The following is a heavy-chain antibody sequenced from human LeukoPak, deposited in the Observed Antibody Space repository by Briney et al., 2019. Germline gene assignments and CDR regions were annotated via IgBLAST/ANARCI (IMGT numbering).Heavy chain of an antibody. D-gene: IGHD3-9*01. J-gene: IGHJ5*02. CDR2: VNPNSGGP. V-gene: IGHV1-2*02. Sequence: ASVKVSCKASGYTFTGYYIHWVRQAPGQGLEWMGWVNPNSGGPIYAQKFQGRVTMTRDTSFSTAYMELSSLRSEDTAVYYCATVKNYDILTGYYTGRGWFDPWGQGTLVTVSS. CDR3: ATVKNYDILTGYYTGRGWFDP. CDR1: GYTFTGYY.